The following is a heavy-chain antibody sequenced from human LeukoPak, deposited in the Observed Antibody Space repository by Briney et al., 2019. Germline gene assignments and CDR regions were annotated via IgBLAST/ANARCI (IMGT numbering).Heavy chain of an antibody. CDR2: IYYSGST. J-gene: IGHJ3*02. CDR3: ARGPYYYDSSGTSGVTFDI. Sequence: SETLSLTCTVSGASISSTGYYWGWIRQPPEKGLEWIGSIYYSGSTYYNPSLKSRVTISVDTSKNQFSLKLSSVTAADTAVYYCARGPYYYDSSGTSGVTFDIWGQGTMVTVSS. CDR1: GASISSTGYY. V-gene: IGHV4-39*07. D-gene: IGHD3-22*01.